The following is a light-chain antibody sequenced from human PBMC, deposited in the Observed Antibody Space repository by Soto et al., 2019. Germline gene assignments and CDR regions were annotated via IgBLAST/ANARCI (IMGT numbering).Light chain of an antibody. V-gene: IGKV1-39*01. CDR3: QQSYSSWWT. J-gene: IGKJ1*01. Sequence: DIQMTQSPSSLSASVGDRVTITCRASQSISNHLNWYQHKPGKAPNLLIYAASSLQSGVPSRFSGSGSGTDFTLTISSLQREHFATYYCQQSYSSWWTFGQGTKVDIK. CDR1: QSISNH. CDR2: AAS.